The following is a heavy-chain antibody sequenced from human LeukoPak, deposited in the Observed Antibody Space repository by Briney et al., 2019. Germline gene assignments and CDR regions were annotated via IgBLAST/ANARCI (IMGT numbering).Heavy chain of an antibody. Sequence: SETLSLTCTVSGGSISSYYWSWIRQSPGKGLEWIGYIYYSGSTNYNPSLKSRVTISVDTSKNQFSLKLSSVTAADTAVYYCARLRSGSSDAFDIWGQGTMVTVSS. CDR2: IYYSGST. J-gene: IGHJ3*02. CDR3: ARLRSGSSDAFDI. CDR1: GGSISSYY. V-gene: IGHV4-59*01. D-gene: IGHD1-26*01.